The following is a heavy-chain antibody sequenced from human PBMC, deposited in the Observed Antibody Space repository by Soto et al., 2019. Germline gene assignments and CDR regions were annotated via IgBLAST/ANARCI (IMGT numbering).Heavy chain of an antibody. CDR1: GGTFSSYA. CDR3: ARDPGSSGSHAVHFDY. Sequence: SVKVSCKASGGTFSSYAISWVRQAPGQGLEWMGGIIPIFGTANYAQKFQGRVTITADESTSTAYMELSSLRSEDTAVYYCARDPGSSGSHAVHFDYWGQGTLVTVSS. V-gene: IGHV1-69*13. D-gene: IGHD3-22*01. J-gene: IGHJ4*02. CDR2: IIPIFGTA.